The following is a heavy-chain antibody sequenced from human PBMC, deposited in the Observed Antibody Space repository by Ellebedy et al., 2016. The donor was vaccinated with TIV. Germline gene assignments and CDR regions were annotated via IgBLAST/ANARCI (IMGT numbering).Heavy chain of an antibody. J-gene: IGHJ5*02. D-gene: IGHD3-16*01. Sequence: GGSLRLSXAVSGFTFSNYAIHWVRQAPGKGLEYVAVISHDGSRKYYAGSVKGRFTISRDNSKNTLYLQMDGLRVDDTAVYYCARGSGPYDYHWFDPWGQGTLVTVSS. CDR2: ISHDGSRK. V-gene: IGHV3-30-3*01. CDR1: GFTFSNYA. CDR3: ARGSGPYDYHWFDP.